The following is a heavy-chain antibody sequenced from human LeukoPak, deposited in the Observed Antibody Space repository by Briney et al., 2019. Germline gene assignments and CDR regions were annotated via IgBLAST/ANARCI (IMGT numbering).Heavy chain of an antibody. CDR3: ARAYGSGGKFDY. V-gene: IGHV4-39*01. D-gene: IGHD3-10*01. J-gene: IGHJ4*02. CDR1: GGSISSSSYY. CDR2: IYYSGST. Sequence: SETLSLTCTVSGGSISSSSYYWGWIRQPPGKGLEWIGSIYYSGSTYYNPSLKSRVTISVDTSKNQFSLKLSSVTAADTAVYYCARAYGSGGKFDYWGQGTLVTVSS.